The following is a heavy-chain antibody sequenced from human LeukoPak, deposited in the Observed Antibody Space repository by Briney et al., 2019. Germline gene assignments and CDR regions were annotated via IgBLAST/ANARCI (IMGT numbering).Heavy chain of an antibody. CDR2: ISSSGSTI. CDR1: GFTFSDYY. V-gene: IGHV3-11*01. D-gene: IGHD2-2*01. CDR3: ARILSSTSCCDY. J-gene: IGHJ4*02. Sequence: PGGSLRLSCAASGFTFSDYYMSWIRQAPGKGLEWVSYISSSGSTIYYADSVKGRFTISRDNAKNSLYLQMNSLRAEDTAAYYCARILSSTSCCDYWGQGTLVTVSS.